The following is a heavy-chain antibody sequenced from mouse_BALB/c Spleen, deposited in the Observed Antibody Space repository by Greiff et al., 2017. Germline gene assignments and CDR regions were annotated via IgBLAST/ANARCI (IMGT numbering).Heavy chain of an antibody. J-gene: IGHJ3*01. Sequence: EVQLQQSGPELVKPGASVKISCKASGYTFTDYNMHWVKQSHGKSLEWIGYIYPYNGGTGYNQKFKSKATLTVDNSSSTAYMELRSLTSEDSAVYYCARGVNWDWFAYWGQGTLVTVSA. V-gene: IGHV1S29*02. D-gene: IGHD4-1*01. CDR1: GYTFTDYN. CDR3: ARGVNWDWFAY. CDR2: IYPYNGGT.